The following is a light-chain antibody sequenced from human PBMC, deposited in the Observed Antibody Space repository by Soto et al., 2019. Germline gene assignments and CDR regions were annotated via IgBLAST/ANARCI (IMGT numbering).Light chain of an antibody. CDR3: QQYNNWRRT. J-gene: IGKJ1*01. CDR2: GAS. Sequence: EIVMTQSPATLSVSPGERATLSCRASQSVSSNLAWYQQKPGQAPRLLIYGASTRATGIPARFSGSGSGTEFTLTISSLQSEDFAVYYCQQYNNWRRTFGQGNKVEI. V-gene: IGKV3-15*01. CDR1: QSVSSN.